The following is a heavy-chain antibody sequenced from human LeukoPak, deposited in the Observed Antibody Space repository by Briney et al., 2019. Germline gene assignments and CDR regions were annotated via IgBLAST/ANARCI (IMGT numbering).Heavy chain of an antibody. D-gene: IGHD1-1*01. CDR3: ARAAVGTSTGTTWGIGY. J-gene: IGHJ4*02. CDR1: GFTVSGDY. V-gene: IGHV3-66*02. Sequence: GGSLRLSCAASGFTVSGDYMSWVRQAPGKRLEWVSVIYADFDNTDYADSVKGRFTISKDTSKNTLYLQMNSLRPDDTAVYFCARAAVGTSTGTTWGIGYWGQGTLVTVS. CDR2: IYADFDNT.